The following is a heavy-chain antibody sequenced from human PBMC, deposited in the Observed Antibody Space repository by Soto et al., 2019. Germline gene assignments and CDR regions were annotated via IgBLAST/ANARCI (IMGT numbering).Heavy chain of an antibody. J-gene: IGHJ4*02. CDR1: GYTFSNYA. Sequence: QVQLVQSGAEVKEPGASVKVSCKASGYTFSNYAFSWVRQAPGQGLEWMGWISGYNGNTNYAQKLQGRVIMTTDTSTSTAYTELRSLRSDDTALYYCARDQGYGSYDYWGQGTLVTVSS. V-gene: IGHV1-18*01. CDR2: ISGYNGNT. CDR3: ARDQGYGSYDY. D-gene: IGHD3-10*01.